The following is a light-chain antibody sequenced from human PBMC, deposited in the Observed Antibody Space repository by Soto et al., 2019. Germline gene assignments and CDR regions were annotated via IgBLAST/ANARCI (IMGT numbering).Light chain of an antibody. CDR3: QQSYSTRWT. Sequence: SLSSSVGDRVTITCRASQSISSYLNWYQQKPGKAPKLLIYAASSLQSGVPSRFSGSGSGTDFTLTISSLQPEDFATYYCQQSYSTRWTFGQGTKVDIK. CDR1: QSISSY. J-gene: IGKJ1*01. V-gene: IGKV1-39*01. CDR2: AAS.